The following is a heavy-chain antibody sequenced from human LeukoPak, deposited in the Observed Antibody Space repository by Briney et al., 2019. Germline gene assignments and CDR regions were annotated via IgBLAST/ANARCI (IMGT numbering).Heavy chain of an antibody. Sequence: GGSLRLSCAASGFTLSSYAMTWVRQAPGKGLEWVSDIGDSGATTYYADSVKGRFTISRDNSKNTLYLQMSSLRAEDTAVYFCASFHYYGSGAYYLSYWGQGTLVSVSS. CDR3: ASFHYYGSGAYYLSY. D-gene: IGHD3-10*01. CDR1: GFTLSSYA. J-gene: IGHJ4*02. CDR2: IGDSGATT. V-gene: IGHV3-23*01.